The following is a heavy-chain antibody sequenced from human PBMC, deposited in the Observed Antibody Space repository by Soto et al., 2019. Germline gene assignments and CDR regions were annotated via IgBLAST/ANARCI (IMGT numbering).Heavy chain of an antibody. V-gene: IGHV4-34*01. J-gene: IGHJ5*02. CDR1: GGSFSGYY. CDR2: INHSGST. Sequence: SKTLSLTCAVYGGSFSGYYWSWIRQPPGKGLEWIGEINHSGSTNYNPSLKSRVTISVDTSKNQFSLKLSSVTAADTAVYYCARVLTIFGVVNWFDPWGQGTLVTVSS. CDR3: ARVLTIFGVVNWFDP. D-gene: IGHD3-3*01.